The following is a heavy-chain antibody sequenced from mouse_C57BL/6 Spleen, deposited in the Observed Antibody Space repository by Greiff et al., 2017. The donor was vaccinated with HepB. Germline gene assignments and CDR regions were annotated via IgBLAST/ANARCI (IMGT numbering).Heavy chain of an antibody. J-gene: IGHJ1*03. CDR2: ISYDGSN. CDR3: AYYYGSSYSFWYFDV. D-gene: IGHD1-1*01. Sequence: EVQLVESGPGLVKPSQSLSLTCSVTGYSITSGYYWNWIRQFPGNKLEWMGYISYDGSNNYNPSLKNRISITRDTSKNQFFLKLNSVTTEDTATYYCAYYYGSSYSFWYFDVWGTGTTVTVSS. V-gene: IGHV3-6*01. CDR1: GYSITSGYY.